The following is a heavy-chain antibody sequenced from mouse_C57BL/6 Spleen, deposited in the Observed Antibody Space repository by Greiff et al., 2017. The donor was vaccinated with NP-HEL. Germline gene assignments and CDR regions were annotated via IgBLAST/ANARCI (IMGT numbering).Heavy chain of an antibody. J-gene: IGHJ3*01. V-gene: IGHV1-62-2*01. CDR2: FYPGSGSI. CDR1: GYTFTEYT. D-gene: IGHD1-1*01. CDR3: ARDEERGYYYGSSSAWFAY. Sequence: QVQLQQSGAELVKPGASVKLSCKASGYTFTEYTIHWVKQRSGQGLEWIGWFYPGSGSIKYNEKFKDKATLTADKSSSTVYMELSRLTSEDSAVYFCARDEERGYYYGSSSAWFAYWGQGTLVTVSA.